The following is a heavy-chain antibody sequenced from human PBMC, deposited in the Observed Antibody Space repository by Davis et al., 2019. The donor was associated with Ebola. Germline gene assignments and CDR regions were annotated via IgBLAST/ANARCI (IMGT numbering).Heavy chain of an antibody. CDR3: VRIGYCSSTSCYTNWFDP. V-gene: IGHV5-51*01. CDR1: GYSFTSYW. J-gene: IGHJ5*02. D-gene: IGHD2-2*02. CDR2: IYPGDSDT. Sequence: GESLKISCKGSGYSFTSYWIGWVRQMPGKGLEWMGIIYPGDSDTRYSPSFQGQVTISADKSISTAYLQWSSLKASDTAMYYCVRIGYCSSTSCYTNWFDPWGQGTLVTVSS.